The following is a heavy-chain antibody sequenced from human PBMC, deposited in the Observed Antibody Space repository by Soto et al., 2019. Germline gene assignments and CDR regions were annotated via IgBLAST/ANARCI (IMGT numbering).Heavy chain of an antibody. CDR2: INAGNGNT. V-gene: IGHV1-3*05. J-gene: IGHJ4*02. Sequence: QVQLVQSGAEEKKPGASVKGSCKASVYTCTSYAMHWVRQAPGQRLEWMGWINAGNGNTKYSQKFQGRVTITRDTSASTAYMELSSLRSEDTAVYYCARSIVVVTALDYWCQGTLVTVSS. CDR1: VYTCTSYA. CDR3: ARSIVVVTALDY. D-gene: IGHD2-21*02.